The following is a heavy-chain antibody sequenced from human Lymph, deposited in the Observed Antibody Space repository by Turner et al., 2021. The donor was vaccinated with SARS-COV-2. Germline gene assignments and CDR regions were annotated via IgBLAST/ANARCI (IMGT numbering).Heavy chain of an antibody. CDR2: ISYDGSNK. D-gene: IGHD3-16*01. CDR1: GFTFSTYA. CDR3: ASCASRAYFYYGMDV. Sequence: QVQVVESGGGVVQPGRSLRLSCAASGFTFSTYAIYWVRQAPGKGLVGVAVISYDGSNKYYADSVKGRFTISRDNSKNTCDVQRNSLRADDTAVYYCASCASRAYFYYGMDVWGQGTTVTASS. V-gene: IGHV3-30*04. J-gene: IGHJ6*02.